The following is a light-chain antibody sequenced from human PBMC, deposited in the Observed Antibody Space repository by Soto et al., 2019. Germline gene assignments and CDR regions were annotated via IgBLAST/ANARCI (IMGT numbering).Light chain of an antibody. J-gene: IGLJ1*01. V-gene: IGLV2-11*01. Sequence: QSALTQPRSVSGSPGQSVTISCTGTSNDVGAYNFVSWYQQPPGKAPKLMIYDVTKRPSGVPDRFSGSKSDNTASLTISGLQAEDEADYYCCSYAGSNNFVFGTGTKVTVL. CDR3: CSYAGSNNFV. CDR2: DVT. CDR1: SNDVGAYNF.